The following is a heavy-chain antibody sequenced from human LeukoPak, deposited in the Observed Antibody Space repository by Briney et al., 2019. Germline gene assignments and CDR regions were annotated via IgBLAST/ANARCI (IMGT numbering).Heavy chain of an antibody. CDR1: GGTVSSYA. CDR2: IIPIFGTA. V-gene: IGHV1-69*13. J-gene: IGHJ4*02. CDR3: AREKIAAAGVSDY. Sequence: SVKVSSKASGGTVSSYAISCVRHAPGQGLEWMGGIIPIFGTANYAQKFQGRVTITEDESTSTAYMELISLGSEDTSVYYCAREKIAAAGVSDYWGQGTLVTVSS. D-gene: IGHD6-13*01.